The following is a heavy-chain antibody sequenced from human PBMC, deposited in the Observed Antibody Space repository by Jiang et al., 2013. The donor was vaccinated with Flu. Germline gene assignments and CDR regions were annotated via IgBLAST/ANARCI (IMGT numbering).Heavy chain of an antibody. J-gene: IGHJ6*02. V-gene: IGHV1-18*01. CDR3: AREGGLVLGYYYYGMDV. CDR2: ISAYNGNT. D-gene: IGHD2-8*02. Sequence: SVKVSCKASGYTFTSYGISWVRQAPGQGLEWMGWISAYNGNTNYAQKLQGRVTMTTDTSTSTAYMELRSLRSDDTAVYYCAREGGLVLGYYYYGMDVWGQGTTVTVSS. CDR1: GYTFTSYG.